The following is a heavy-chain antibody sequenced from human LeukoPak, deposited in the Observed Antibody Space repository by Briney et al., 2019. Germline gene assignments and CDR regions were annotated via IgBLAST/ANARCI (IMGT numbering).Heavy chain of an antibody. V-gene: IGHV4-59*01. CDR1: DDSITMYY. Sequence: SETLSLTCTVSDDSITMYYWTWIRQPPGKGLEWIGYVDHTGSTKFNPSLNGRVSISRDTSNNFFSLRLRSVTAADTAVYFCARGRVSSSTWYSTYYYFFYMDFWGKGTTVTASS. CDR2: VDHTGST. J-gene: IGHJ6*03. CDR3: ARGRVSSSTWYSTYYYFFYMDF. D-gene: IGHD4-11*01.